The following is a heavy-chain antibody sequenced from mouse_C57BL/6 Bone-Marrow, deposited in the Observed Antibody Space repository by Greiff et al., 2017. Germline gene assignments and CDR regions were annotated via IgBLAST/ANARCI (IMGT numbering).Heavy chain of an antibody. CDR1: GYTFTSYW. J-gene: IGHJ3*01. D-gene: IGHD1-1*01. CDR3: ARSPYYYGSSPAWFAY. Sequence: QVQLQQSGAELVKPGASVKMSCKASGYTFTSYWITWVKPRPGQGLEWIGDIYPGSGSTNYNEKFKSKATRTVDTSSSTAYMQLSSLTSEDSAVYYCARSPYYYGSSPAWFAYWGQGTLVTVSA. V-gene: IGHV1-55*01. CDR2: IYPGSGST.